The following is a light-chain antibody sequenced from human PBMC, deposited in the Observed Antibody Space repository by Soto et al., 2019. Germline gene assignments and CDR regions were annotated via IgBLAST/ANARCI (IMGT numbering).Light chain of an antibody. CDR2: KAS. CDR3: QQYNSYWT. Sequence: DIQMTQSPSTLSVSVGDRVTITCRASQSISSWLAWYQQKPGKAPKLLIYKASSLESGVPSRFSGSGSGTEFTLTISSLQPDDFATYYCQQYNSYWTFGQGTKMEIK. V-gene: IGKV1-5*03. J-gene: IGKJ1*01. CDR1: QSISSW.